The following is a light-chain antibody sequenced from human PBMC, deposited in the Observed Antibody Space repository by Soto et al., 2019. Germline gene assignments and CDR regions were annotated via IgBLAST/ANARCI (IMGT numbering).Light chain of an antibody. CDR2: AAS. V-gene: IGKV1-27*01. CDR3: QRYNRAPWT. CDR1: QDINNY. J-gene: IGKJ1*01. Sequence: DIQMTQSPSSLSASVGDRVSITCRASQDINNYLAWYQQKPGKVPKLLIYAASTLQSGVASRFSGSVSGTDFTLTSSSLQPEDVATYYCQRYNRAPWTFGRGTKVEIK.